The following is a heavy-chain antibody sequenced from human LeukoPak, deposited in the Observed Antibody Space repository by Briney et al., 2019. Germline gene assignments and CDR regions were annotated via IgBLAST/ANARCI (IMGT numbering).Heavy chain of an antibody. CDR2: INPSGGST. Sequence: ASVKVSCKASGYTFTSYYIHLVRQAPGQGLEGMGLINPSGGSTNYAQKFQGRVTMTRDTSTSTVYMELSSLRSEDTAVYYCARGPRITLVRGGQWYHYMDVWGKGTTVTISS. V-gene: IGHV1-46*01. CDR3: ARGPRITLVRGGQWYHYMDV. D-gene: IGHD3-10*01. CDR1: GYTFTSYY. J-gene: IGHJ6*03.